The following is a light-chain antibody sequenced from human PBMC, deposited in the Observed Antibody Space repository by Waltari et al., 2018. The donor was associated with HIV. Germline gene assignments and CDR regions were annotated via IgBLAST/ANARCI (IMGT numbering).Light chain of an antibody. V-gene: IGLV3-25*03. CDR2: KDT. CDR3: HSADGSATYV. Sequence: SYELTQPPSVSVSPGQKARITCSGDALPQQYVYWYQQKPGQAPVLVIYKDTERPSGIPERFSGSSSGTTVTLTISGVQAEDEADYYCHSADGSATYVFGTGTKVTVL. CDR1: ALPQQY. J-gene: IGLJ1*01.